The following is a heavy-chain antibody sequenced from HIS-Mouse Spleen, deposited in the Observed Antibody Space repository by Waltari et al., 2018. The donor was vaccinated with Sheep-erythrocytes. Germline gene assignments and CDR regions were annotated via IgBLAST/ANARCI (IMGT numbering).Heavy chain of an antibody. CDR3: ARHKDTAMVHFDY. CDR2: IYYSGNT. J-gene: IGHJ4*02. CDR1: GGSISSSSYY. D-gene: IGHD5-18*01. V-gene: IGHV4-39*01. Sequence: QLQLQESGPGLVKPSETLSLTCTVSGGSISSSSYYWGWIRQPPGKGLEWIGSIYYSGNTYYNPSLKSRVTISVDTSKNQFSLKLSSVTAADTAVYYCARHKDTAMVHFDYWGQGTLVTVSS.